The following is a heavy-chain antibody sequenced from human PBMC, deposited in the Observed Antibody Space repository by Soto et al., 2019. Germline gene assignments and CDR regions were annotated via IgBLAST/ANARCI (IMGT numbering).Heavy chain of an antibody. CDR2: INHSGST. D-gene: IGHD2-15*01. V-gene: IGHV4-34*01. CDR3: ARGWGTVVVAPGGGDYYYYGMDV. J-gene: IGHJ6*02. CDR1: GGSFSGYY. Sequence: SETLSLTCAVYGGSFSGYYWSWIRQPPGKGLEWIGEINHSGSTNYNPSLKSRVTISVDTSKNQFSLKLSSVTAADTAVYYCARGWGTVVVAPGGGDYYYYGMDVWGQGTTVTVSS.